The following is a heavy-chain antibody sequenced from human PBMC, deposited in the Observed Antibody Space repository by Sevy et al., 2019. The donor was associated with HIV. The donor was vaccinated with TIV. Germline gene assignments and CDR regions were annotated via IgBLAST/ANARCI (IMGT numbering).Heavy chain of an antibody. CDR3: ARDLGYESTGYLPLFDN. V-gene: IGHV3-30-3*01. J-gene: IGHJ4*02. CDR1: GFTFSTHA. CDR2: ISYDGNIE. Sequence: GGSLRLSCAASGFTFSTHAMHWVRQAPGKGLEWVAIISYDGNIEYYPDSVKGRFTISRDDSKNTLYLQMNSLRSEATVLYYCARDLGYESTGYLPLFDNWGQGTLVTVSS. D-gene: IGHD3-22*01.